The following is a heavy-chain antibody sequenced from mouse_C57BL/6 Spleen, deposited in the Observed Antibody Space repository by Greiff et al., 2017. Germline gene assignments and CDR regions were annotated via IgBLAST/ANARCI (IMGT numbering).Heavy chain of an antibody. CDR1: GYAFSSYW. J-gene: IGHJ4*01. V-gene: IGHV1-80*01. CDR2: IYPGDGAT. Sequence: QVQLKQSGAELVKPGASVKISCKASGYAFSSYWMNWVKQRPGKGLEWIGQIYPGDGATNYNGKFKGKATLTADKSSSTAYMQLSSLTSEDSAVYFCARCFYYYGSAYAMDYWGQGTSVTVSS. D-gene: IGHD1-1*01. CDR3: ARCFYYYGSAYAMDY.